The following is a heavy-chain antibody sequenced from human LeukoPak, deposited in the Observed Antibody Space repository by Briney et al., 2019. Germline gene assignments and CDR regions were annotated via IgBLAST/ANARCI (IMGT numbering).Heavy chain of an antibody. J-gene: IGHJ2*01. V-gene: IGHV3-21*01. CDR3: ARAAGPRWYFDL. CDR1: GFTFSSYS. Sequence: PGGSLRLSCAASGFTFSSYSMNWVRQAPGKGLEWVSSISSSSSYIYYADSVKGRFTISRDNAKNSLYLQMNSLRAEDTAVYYCARAAGPRWYFDLWGRGTLVTVSS. D-gene: IGHD6-13*01. CDR2: ISSSSSYI.